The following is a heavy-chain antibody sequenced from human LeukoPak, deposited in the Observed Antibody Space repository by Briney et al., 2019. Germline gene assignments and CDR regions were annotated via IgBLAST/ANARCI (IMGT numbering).Heavy chain of an antibody. J-gene: IGHJ4*02. CDR1: GGTFSSYA. CDR2: IIPIFGTA. D-gene: IGHD5-24*01. CDR3: ARGVAEMATIRFDY. V-gene: IGHV1-69*05. Sequence: SVKVSCKACGGTFSSYAISWLQQDPGQRLEGMGRIIPIFGTANYAQKFQGRVTITTDESTSTAYMELSSLRSEDTAVYYCARGVAEMATIRFDYWGQGTLVTVSS.